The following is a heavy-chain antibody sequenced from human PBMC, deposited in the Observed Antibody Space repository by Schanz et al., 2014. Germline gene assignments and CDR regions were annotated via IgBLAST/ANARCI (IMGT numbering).Heavy chain of an antibody. D-gene: IGHD3-10*01. CDR1: GFTFGTFW. Sequence: EVQLVESGGGLLQPGGSLRLSCAASGFTFGTFWMSWVRQAPGKGLESLSYISRDGTTSYYADSVKGRFTISRDNAKNSLYLEMTSLRDEDTAVYYCARGEFGRLFPTWFDPWGQGTLVTVSS. V-gene: IGHV3-48*02. CDR3: ARGEFGRLFPTWFDP. J-gene: IGHJ5*02. CDR2: ISRDGTTS.